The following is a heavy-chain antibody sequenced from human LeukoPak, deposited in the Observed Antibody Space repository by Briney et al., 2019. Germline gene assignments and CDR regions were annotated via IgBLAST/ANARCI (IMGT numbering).Heavy chain of an antibody. CDR2: IIPILGIA. V-gene: IGHV1-69*04. CDR3: ARATVSYGAPLVDY. J-gene: IGHJ4*02. Sequence: SVKVSCKASGGTFSSYAISWVRQAPGQGLEWMGRIIPILGIANYAQKFQGRVTITADKSTSTAYMELSSLRSEDTAVYYCARATVSYGAPLVDYWGQGTLVTVSS. D-gene: IGHD5-18*01. CDR1: GGTFSSYA.